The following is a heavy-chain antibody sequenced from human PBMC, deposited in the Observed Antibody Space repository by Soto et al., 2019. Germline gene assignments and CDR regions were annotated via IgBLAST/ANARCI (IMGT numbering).Heavy chain of an antibody. Sequence: QVQLVQSGAEVKKPGASVKVSCKASGYTFTTYAMHWVRQAPGQRFEWMGWINAGNGNTQYSQKFQGRVTITRDTSASTAYMEVSSLRSEDTAVYYCATSRDYCSSTSCYEGYYYYMDVWGKGTTVTVSS. CDR2: INAGNGNT. D-gene: IGHD2-2*01. V-gene: IGHV1-3*01. CDR1: GYTFTTYA. J-gene: IGHJ6*03. CDR3: ATSRDYCSSTSCYEGYYYYMDV.